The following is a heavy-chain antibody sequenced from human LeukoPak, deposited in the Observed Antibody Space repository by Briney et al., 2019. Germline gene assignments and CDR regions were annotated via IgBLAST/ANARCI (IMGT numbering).Heavy chain of an antibody. CDR3: AKSHCSSTSCYYYYYMDV. V-gene: IGHV3-23*01. Sequence: GGSLRLSCAASGFTFSSYVLSWVRQAPGKGLEWVSAISGSGGSTYYADSAMGRCTISRDNSTKTQFLQMISVRAEATAVYYCAKSHCSSTSCYYYYYMDVWGKGTTVTVSS. CDR1: GFTFSSYV. CDR2: ISGSGGST. J-gene: IGHJ6*03. D-gene: IGHD2-2*01.